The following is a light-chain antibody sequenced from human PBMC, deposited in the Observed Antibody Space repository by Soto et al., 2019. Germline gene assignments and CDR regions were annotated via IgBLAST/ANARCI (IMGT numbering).Light chain of an antibody. J-gene: IGLJ1*01. Sequence: QSALTQPASVSWSPGQSITISCTGTSSDVGGYNYVSWYQQHPGKAPKLMIYDVSNRPSGVSNRFSGSKSGNTASLTISGLQAEDEADYYCSSYTSSSTLSLYVFGTGTKVTVL. CDR1: SSDVGGYNY. CDR2: DVS. V-gene: IGLV2-14*01. CDR3: SSYTSSSTLSLYV.